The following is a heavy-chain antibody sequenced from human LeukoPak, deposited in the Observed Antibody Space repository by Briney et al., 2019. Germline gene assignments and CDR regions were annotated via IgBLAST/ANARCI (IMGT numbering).Heavy chain of an antibody. V-gene: IGHV3-23*01. D-gene: IGHD3-10*01. CDR2: ITGTSSST. Sequence: GSLILSCAASGFTFISYGMSWVRQAPGKGLEWVASITGTSSSTHDADSVQGRFIISTDNTKNTLYLQMNSLRPEDTAIYYCAKLFESGTYNNFFHYWGQGTLVTVSS. CDR3: AKLFESGTYNNFFHY. J-gene: IGHJ4*02. CDR1: GFTFISYG.